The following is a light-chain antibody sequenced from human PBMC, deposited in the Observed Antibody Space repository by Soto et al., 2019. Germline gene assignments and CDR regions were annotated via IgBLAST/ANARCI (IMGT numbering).Light chain of an antibody. V-gene: IGKV1-33*01. J-gene: IGKJ2*01. CDR1: QAITNY. CDR3: QQYDNLPYT. CDR2: DAS. Sequence: DIQMTQSPSSLSASVGDRVTITCQASQAITNYLNWYQQKPGKAPKLLIYDASNLETGVSLRFSGSGSGTDFTFTISSLQPEDIATYYCQQYDNLPYTFGQGTKLEIK.